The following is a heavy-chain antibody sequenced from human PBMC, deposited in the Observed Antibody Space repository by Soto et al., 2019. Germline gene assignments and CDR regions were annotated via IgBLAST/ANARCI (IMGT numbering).Heavy chain of an antibody. CDR3: ARFSGDGSGNNFDN. J-gene: IGHJ4*02. V-gene: IGHV1-3*01. D-gene: IGHD3-10*01. CDR2: INAGDGNT. Sequence: ASVKVSCKASGYTFTNYAIHWVRQAPGQSLEWMGRINAGDGNTRYPQNSQGRVTITRDTSASTAYMELSSLRSEDTVVYYCARFSGDGSGNNFDNWGQGTLVTVSS. CDR1: GYTFTNYA.